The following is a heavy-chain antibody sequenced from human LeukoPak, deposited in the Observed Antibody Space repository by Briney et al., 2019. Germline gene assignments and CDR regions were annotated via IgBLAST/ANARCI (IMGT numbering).Heavy chain of an antibody. V-gene: IGHV3-23*01. Sequence: GGSLRLSCAASGFTFSSYAMSWVRQAPGKGLEWVSAISGSGGSTYYADSVKGRFTISRDNSKNTLYLQMNSLRAEDTAVYYCAKTITFGGVIVERNAFDIWGQGTMVTVSS. CDR1: GFTFSSYA. D-gene: IGHD3-16*02. J-gene: IGHJ3*02. CDR2: ISGSGGST. CDR3: AKTITFGGVIVERNAFDI.